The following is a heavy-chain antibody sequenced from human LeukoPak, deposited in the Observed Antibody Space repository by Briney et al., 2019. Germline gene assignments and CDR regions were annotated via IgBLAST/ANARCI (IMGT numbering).Heavy chain of an antibody. D-gene: IGHD7-27*01. V-gene: IGHV1-18*01. CDR2: ISAYNGDI. CDR3: ARESSGVFDY. Sequence: ASVKVSCKATGYTFSNYGIIWVRPAPGQGLEWMGWISAYNGDINYAQKVRGRVTMTTDTSTSAAYMELRSLRSDDTVVYYCARESSGVFDYWGQGTLVTVSS. CDR1: GYTFSNYG. J-gene: IGHJ4*02.